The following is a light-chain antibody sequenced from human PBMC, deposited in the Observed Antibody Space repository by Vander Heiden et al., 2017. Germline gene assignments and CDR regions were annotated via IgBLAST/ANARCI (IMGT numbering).Light chain of an antibody. CDR2: STS. V-gene: IGKV3-20*01. CDR3: QQYGRSPPDT. J-gene: IGKJ2*01. Sequence: DNVMTQSPGTLSLSPGQGATSSCSAGKSLIGTVAWYQQKAGRAARLLIYSTSTRPTGIPDRFRGSGSWTDFSLTISRLEPEDSAVYYCQQYGRSPPDTFGQGTKLEIK. CDR1: KSLIGT.